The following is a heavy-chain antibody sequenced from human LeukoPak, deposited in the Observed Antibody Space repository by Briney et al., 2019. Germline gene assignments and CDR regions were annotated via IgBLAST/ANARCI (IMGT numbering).Heavy chain of an antibody. Sequence: GGSLRLSCAASGFTFSNSWMTWVRQAPGKGLEWVANINHDGSESYYVDSVKGRFTISRDNAKNSLYLQMNSLRAEDTAVCYCARDSGHGGIFDYWGQGTLVTVSS. CDR1: GFTFSNSW. D-gene: IGHD3-16*01. CDR3: ARDSGHGGIFDY. V-gene: IGHV3-7*01. J-gene: IGHJ4*02. CDR2: INHDGSES.